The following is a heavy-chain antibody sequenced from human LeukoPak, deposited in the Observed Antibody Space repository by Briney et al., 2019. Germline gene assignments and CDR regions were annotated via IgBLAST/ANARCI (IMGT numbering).Heavy chain of an antibody. D-gene: IGHD1-26*01. CDR2: ISSSTSYI. CDR1: GFIFSTYS. V-gene: IGHV3-21*01. J-gene: IGHJ4*02. CDR3: ARENSGSYYQFDC. Sequence: GGSLRLSCAASGFIFSTYSMNWVRQAPGKGLEWVSSISSSTSYIYYAASVKGRFTISRDNAKNSLYLQMNSLRPEDTAVYYCARENSGSYYQFDCWGQGTLVTVSS.